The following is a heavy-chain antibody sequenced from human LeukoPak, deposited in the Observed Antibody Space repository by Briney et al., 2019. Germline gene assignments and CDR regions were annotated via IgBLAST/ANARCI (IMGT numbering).Heavy chain of an antibody. J-gene: IGHJ4*02. D-gene: IGHD3-3*01. CDR1: GFTFTNYW. V-gene: IGHV3-7*01. Sequence: GGSLRLSCAASGFTFTNYWMSWVRQAPGKGLELVANIKQGRSEKYYVDSVKGRFTISRVNAKNSLYLQMNSLRAEDTAVYYCARLREIPVFGVVTKSTSYFDYWGQGTLVTVSS. CDR2: IKQGRSEK. CDR3: ARLREIPVFGVVTKSTSYFDY.